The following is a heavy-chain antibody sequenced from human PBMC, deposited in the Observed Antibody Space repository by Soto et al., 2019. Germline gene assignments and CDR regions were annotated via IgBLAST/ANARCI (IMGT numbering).Heavy chain of an antibody. Sequence: SETLSLTCTVSGGSISSGDYYWSWIRQPPGKGLEWIGYIYYSGSTYYNPSLKSRVTISVDTSKNQLSLKLSSVTAADTAVYYCARGNVDTAMAYWGQGTLVTVSS. CDR2: IYYSGST. D-gene: IGHD5-18*01. CDR3: ARGNVDTAMAY. CDR1: GGSISSGDYY. J-gene: IGHJ4*02. V-gene: IGHV4-30-4*01.